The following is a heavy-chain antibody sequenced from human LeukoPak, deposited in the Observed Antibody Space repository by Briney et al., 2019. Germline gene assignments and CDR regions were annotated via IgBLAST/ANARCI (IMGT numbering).Heavy chain of an antibody. Sequence: ASVKVSCKASGYTFTSYYMHWVRQAPGQGLEWMGIINPSGGSTSYAQKFQGRVTMTRDQSTSTVYMELSSLRSEDTAVYYCARDLGRSSGWLYYFDYWGQGTLVTVSS. CDR1: GYTFTSYY. V-gene: IGHV1-46*01. J-gene: IGHJ4*02. CDR2: INPSGGST. CDR3: ARDLGRSSGWLYYFDY. D-gene: IGHD6-19*01.